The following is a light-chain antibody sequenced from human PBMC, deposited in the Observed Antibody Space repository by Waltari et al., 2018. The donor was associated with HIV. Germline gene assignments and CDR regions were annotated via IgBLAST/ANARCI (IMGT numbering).Light chain of an antibody. CDR3: SSYAGSNNFV. V-gene: IGLV2-8*01. J-gene: IGLJ1*01. CDR2: EVT. Sequence: QSDLTQPPSASGSPGPSVTISCPGTSIDDGGYKYVYCYQQHPGKAPKLMIYEVTKRPSGFSDRFSVSKSGNTASLTVSGLQAEDEADYYCSSYAGSNNFVFGIGTKVTVL. CDR1: SIDDGGYKY.